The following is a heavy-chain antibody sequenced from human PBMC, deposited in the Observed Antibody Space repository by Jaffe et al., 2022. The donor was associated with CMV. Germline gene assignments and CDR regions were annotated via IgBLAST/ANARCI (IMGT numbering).Heavy chain of an antibody. V-gene: IGHV4-39*01. J-gene: IGHJ4*02. Sequence: QLQLQESGPGLVKPSETLSLICIVSGGSISSSSYYWGWIRQPPGKGLEWIGSIYYSGSTYYNPSLKSRVTISVDTSKNQFSLKLSSVTAADTAVYYCARLLHDSSGYYWGYFDYWGQGTLVTVSS. CDR1: GGSISSSSYY. CDR2: IYYSGST. CDR3: ARLLHDSSGYYWGYFDY. D-gene: IGHD3-22*01.